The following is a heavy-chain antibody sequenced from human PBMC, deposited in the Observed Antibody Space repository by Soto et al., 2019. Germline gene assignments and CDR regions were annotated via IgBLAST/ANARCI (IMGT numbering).Heavy chain of an antibody. V-gene: IGHV1-2*04. D-gene: IGHD6-6*01. Sequence: ASVKVSCKASGYTFTGYYMHWVRQAPGQGLEWMGWISPNSGGTNYAQKFQGWVTMTRDTSISTAYMELSRLRSDDTAVYYCARGIAARPDPSPDYYYMDVWGKGTTVTVSS. CDR2: ISPNSGGT. CDR1: GYTFTGYY. CDR3: ARGIAARPDPSPDYYYMDV. J-gene: IGHJ6*03.